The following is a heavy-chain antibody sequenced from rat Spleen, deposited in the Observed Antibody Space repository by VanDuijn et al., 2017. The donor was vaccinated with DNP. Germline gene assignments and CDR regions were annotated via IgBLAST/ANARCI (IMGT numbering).Heavy chain of an antibody. CDR3: ARGGVIRAYAMDA. CDR1: GYTFTSYF. Sequence: QIQLQQSGAELAKPGSSVTISCKTSGYTFTSYFINWIKQTTGQGLEYIGYINTGSGGSNYNEKFKGKATLSVDKSSSTAFMQLSSLTPDDSAVYYGARGGVIRAYAMDAWGQGTSVTVSS. CDR2: INTGSGGS. D-gene: IGHD4-4*01. V-gene: IGHV1-43*01. J-gene: IGHJ4*01.